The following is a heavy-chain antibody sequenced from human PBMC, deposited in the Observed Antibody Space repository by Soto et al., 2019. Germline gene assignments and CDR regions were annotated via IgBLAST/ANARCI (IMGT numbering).Heavy chain of an antibody. Sequence: SETLSLTCTVSGGSISSYYWSWIRQPPGKGLEWIGYIYYSGSTNYNPSLKSRVTISVDTSKNQFSLKLSSVTAADTAVYYCASRTGTDDFDYWGQGTLVTVSS. CDR3: ASRTGTDDFDY. V-gene: IGHV4-59*08. CDR2: IYYSGST. J-gene: IGHJ4*02. D-gene: IGHD1-1*01. CDR1: GGSISSYY.